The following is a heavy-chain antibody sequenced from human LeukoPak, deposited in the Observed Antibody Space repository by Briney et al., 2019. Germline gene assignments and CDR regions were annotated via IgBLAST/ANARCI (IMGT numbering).Heavy chain of an antibody. CDR2: IYYSGST. Sequence: PSETLSLTCTVSGGSISSYYWSWIRQPPGKGLEWIGYIYYSGSTNYNPSLKSRLTISVDTSKNQFSLKLSSVTAADTAVYYCARDPANNWNYFWDYYYYMDVWGKGTTVTVSS. V-gene: IGHV4-59*12. D-gene: IGHD1-7*01. CDR3: ARDPANNWNYFWDYYYYMDV. J-gene: IGHJ6*03. CDR1: GGSISSYY.